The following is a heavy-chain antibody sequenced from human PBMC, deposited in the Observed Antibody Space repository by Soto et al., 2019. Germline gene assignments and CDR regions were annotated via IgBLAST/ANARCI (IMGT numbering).Heavy chain of an antibody. Sequence: SETLSLTCSVSGGSISSYYWSWVRQPPGKGLEWIGYVHYSGRTSSNPSLKSRLTISVDTSKNQFSLKLSSVTAADTAVYYCASRGTTTDCSGGSCYARGFDYWGPGTLVTVSS. CDR2: VHYSGRT. D-gene: IGHD2-15*01. J-gene: IGHJ4*02. CDR1: GGSISSYY. V-gene: IGHV4-59*08. CDR3: ASRGTTTDCSGGSCYARGFDY.